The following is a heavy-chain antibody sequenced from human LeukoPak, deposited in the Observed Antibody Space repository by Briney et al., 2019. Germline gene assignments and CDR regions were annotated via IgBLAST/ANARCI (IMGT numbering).Heavy chain of an antibody. V-gene: IGHV1-8*01. CDR3: ARGDYEYGMDV. Sequence: GASVKVSCKASGYTCTSYDINWVRQATGQGLEWMGWMNPNSGNTGYAQKFQGRVTMTRSTSIRTAYMELSSLRSEDTAAYYCARGDYEYGMDVWGQGTTVTVSS. CDR1: GYTCTSYD. CDR2: MNPNSGNT. J-gene: IGHJ6*02.